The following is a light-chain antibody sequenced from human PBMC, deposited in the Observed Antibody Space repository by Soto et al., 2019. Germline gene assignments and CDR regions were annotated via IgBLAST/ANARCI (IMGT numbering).Light chain of an antibody. CDR2: AAS. CDR3: QQANSFPIT. CDR1: QGISRW. V-gene: IGKV1D-12*01. J-gene: IGKJ5*01. Sequence: DIQMTQSPSSVSASVGDRVTITCRASQGISRWLAWYQQKPGKAPKLLVYAASSLQSGVPSRFSGSGSGTDFTLTNSSLQPEYFATYCCQQANSFPITFCQGTRLEIK.